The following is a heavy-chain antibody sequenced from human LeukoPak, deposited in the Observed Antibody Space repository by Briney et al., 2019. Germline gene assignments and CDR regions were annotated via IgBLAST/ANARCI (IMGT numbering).Heavy chain of an antibody. V-gene: IGHV4-61*02. J-gene: IGHJ2*01. Sequence: SETLSLTCTVSGVSISSGDYYWTWIRQPAGKGLEWIGRIYTSGSTDYNPSLKSRVTISVDTSKNQFSLKLSSVTAADTAVYYCARIYDSSGRKDLVYWYFDLWGRGTLVTVSS. CDR2: IYTSGST. CDR3: ARIYDSSGRKDLVYWYFDL. D-gene: IGHD3-22*01. CDR1: GVSISSGDYY.